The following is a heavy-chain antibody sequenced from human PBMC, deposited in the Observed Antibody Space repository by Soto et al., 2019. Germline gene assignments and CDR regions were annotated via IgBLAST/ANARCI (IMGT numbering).Heavy chain of an antibody. J-gene: IGHJ6*02. CDR2: ISSSSSYT. V-gene: IGHV3-11*06. CDR1: GFTFSDYY. CDR3: ARGSLVVVLAAAYGMDV. D-gene: IGHD2-2*01. Sequence: QVQLVESGGGLVKPGGSLRLSCAASGFTFSDYYMSWIRQAPGKGLEWVSYISSSSSYTNYADSVKGRFTISRDNAKNSLYLQMNSLRAEDTAVYYCARGSLVVVLAAAYGMDVWGQGTTVTVSS.